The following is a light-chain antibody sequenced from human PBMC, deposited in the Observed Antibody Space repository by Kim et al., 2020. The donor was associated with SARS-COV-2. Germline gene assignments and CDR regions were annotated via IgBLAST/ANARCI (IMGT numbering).Light chain of an antibody. J-gene: IGKJ4*01. V-gene: IGKV1-NL1*01. Sequence: SASFGDRVTITCRADQVISDSLAWYQQKSGKAPKLLLYAASRLQSGVPSRFSGSGSGADYTLTIGSLQPEDFATYYCQQYYSFPLTFGGGTKLEI. CDR1: QVISDS. CDR2: AAS. CDR3: QQYYSFPLT.